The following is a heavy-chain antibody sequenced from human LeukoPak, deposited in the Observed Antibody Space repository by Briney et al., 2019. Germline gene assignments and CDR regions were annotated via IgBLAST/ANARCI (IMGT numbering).Heavy chain of an antibody. CDR2: IRSKAYGGTT. CDR3: TRDLSPIHYYDSSGVAFDI. V-gene: IGHV3-49*04. Sequence: GRSLRLSCTASGFTFGDYAMSWVRQAPGKGLEWVGFIRSKAYGGTTEYAASVKGRFTISRDDSKSIAYLQMNSLETEDTAVYYCTRDLSPIHYYDSSGVAFDIWGQGTMVTVSS. D-gene: IGHD3-22*01. J-gene: IGHJ3*02. CDR1: GFTFGDYA.